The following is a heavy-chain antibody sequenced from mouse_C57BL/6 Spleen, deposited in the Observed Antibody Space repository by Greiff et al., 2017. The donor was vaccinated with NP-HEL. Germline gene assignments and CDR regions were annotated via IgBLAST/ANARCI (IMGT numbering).Heavy chain of an antibody. Sequence: QVQLQQSGPELVKPGASVKISCKASGYAFSSSWMNWVKQRPGKGLEWIGRIYPGDGDTNYNGKFKGKATLTADKSSSTAYMQLSSLTSEDSAVYFCARSGDYGSSYGWFAYWGQGTLVTVSA. V-gene: IGHV1-82*01. CDR1: GYAFSSSW. D-gene: IGHD1-1*01. CDR3: ARSGDYGSSYGWFAY. CDR2: IYPGDGDT. J-gene: IGHJ3*01.